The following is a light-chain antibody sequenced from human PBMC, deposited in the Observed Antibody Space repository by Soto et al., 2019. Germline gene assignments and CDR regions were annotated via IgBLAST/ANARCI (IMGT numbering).Light chain of an antibody. CDR3: QQYVTVSRT. J-gene: IGKJ1*01. CDR1: QSLSSW. Sequence: DIQMTQSPSTLSASVGDRVTITCRASQSLSSWLSWYQHKPGKAPKLLIYKASSLEAGVPSRFSGSGSGTEFTLTISSLQPDDLATYFCQQYVTVSRTFGQGTKVEIK. CDR2: KAS. V-gene: IGKV1-5*03.